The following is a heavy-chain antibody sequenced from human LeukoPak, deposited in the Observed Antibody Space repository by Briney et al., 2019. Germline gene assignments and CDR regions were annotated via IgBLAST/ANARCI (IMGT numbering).Heavy chain of an antibody. Sequence: GGSLRLSCAASGFTFSGYEMNWVRQAPGKGLEWVSYISSSGSTIYYADSVKGRFTISRDNAKNSLYLQMNSLRAEDTAVYYCARAYCSGGSCYFRWFDPWGQGTLVTVSS. CDR2: ISSSGSTI. CDR3: ARAYCSGGSCYFRWFDP. D-gene: IGHD2-15*01. V-gene: IGHV3-48*03. CDR1: GFTFSGYE. J-gene: IGHJ5*02.